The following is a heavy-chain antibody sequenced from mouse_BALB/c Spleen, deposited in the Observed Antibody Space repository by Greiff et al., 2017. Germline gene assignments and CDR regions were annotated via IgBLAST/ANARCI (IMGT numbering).Heavy chain of an antibody. Sequence: EVHLVESGPGLVKPSQSLSLTCTVTGYSITSDYAWNWIRQFPGNKLEWMGYISYSGSTSYNPSLKSRISITRDTSKNQFFLQLNSVTTEDTATYYCASYYGSSYGYFDYWGQGTTLTVSS. J-gene: IGHJ2*01. CDR1: GYSITSDYA. CDR3: ASYYGSSYGYFDY. CDR2: ISYSGST. V-gene: IGHV3-2*02. D-gene: IGHD1-1*01.